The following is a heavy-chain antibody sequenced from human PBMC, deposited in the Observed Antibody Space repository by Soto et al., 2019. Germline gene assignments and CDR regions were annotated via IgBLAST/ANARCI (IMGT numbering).Heavy chain of an antibody. V-gene: IGHV3-11*01. J-gene: IGHJ3*02. CDR2: ISSSGTGI. CDR1: GFTFRDYY. Sequence: QVQLVESGGGLVKPGGSLRLSCAASGFTFRDYYMTWIRQAPGKGLEWVSYISSSGTGIYYADSVKGRFTISKDNAKNSLYLQMSSLRAEDTAVYYCARAYSDAFDIWGQGTMVTVSS. D-gene: IGHD2-15*01. CDR3: ARAYSDAFDI.